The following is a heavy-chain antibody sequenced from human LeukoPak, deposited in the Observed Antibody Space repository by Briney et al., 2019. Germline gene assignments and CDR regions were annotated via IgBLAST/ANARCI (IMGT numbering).Heavy chain of an antibody. V-gene: IGHV3-9*01. CDR3: AKGTLAASGWFDP. Sequence: GGSLRLSCAASGFTFDDYAMNWVRQAPGKGLEWVSGISWNSGSIGYADSVKGRFTISRDDAKNSLYLQMNSLRAEDTALYYCAKGTLAASGWFDPWGQGTLVTVSS. CDR2: ISWNSGSI. CDR1: GFTFDDYA. J-gene: IGHJ5*02. D-gene: IGHD6-13*01.